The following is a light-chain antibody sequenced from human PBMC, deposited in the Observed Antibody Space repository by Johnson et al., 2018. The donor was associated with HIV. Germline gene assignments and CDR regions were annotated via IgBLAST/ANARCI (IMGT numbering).Light chain of an antibody. CDR1: SSDMGNYA. V-gene: IGLV1-41*01. CDR2: ENT. CDR3: GTWDTSLSACV. J-gene: IGLJ1*01. Sequence: SVLTQPPSVSAAPGQNVTISCSGSSSDMGNYAVSWYQQLPGTAPKLLIYENTKRPSGIPDRFSGSKSGTSATLGITGLQPGDEADFYCGTWDTSLSACVFGPGTQVSFL.